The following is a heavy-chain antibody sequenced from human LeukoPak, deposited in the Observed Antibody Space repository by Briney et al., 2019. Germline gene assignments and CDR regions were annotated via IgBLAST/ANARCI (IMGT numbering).Heavy chain of an antibody. CDR3: ATDLYRYYDSSEGY. Sequence: GASVKVSCKASGYTFTGYYMHWVRQAPGKGLEWMGGFDPEDGETIYAQKFQGRVTMTEDTSTDTAYMELSSLRSEDTAVYYCATDLYRYYDSSEGYWGQGTLVTVSP. D-gene: IGHD3-22*01. J-gene: IGHJ4*02. CDR1: GYTFTGYY. CDR2: FDPEDGET. V-gene: IGHV1-24*01.